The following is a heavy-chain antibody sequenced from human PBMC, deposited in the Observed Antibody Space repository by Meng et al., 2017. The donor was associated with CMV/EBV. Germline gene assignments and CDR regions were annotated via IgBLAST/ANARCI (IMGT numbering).Heavy chain of an antibody. CDR3: ARGSGSGNWFDP. CDR1: GCSVSSGSYY. Sequence: VSGCSVSSGSYYWSWIRQPPGKGLEWIGYIYYSGSTHYNPSLKSRVTISVDTSKNQFSLKLSSVTAADTAVYYCARGSGSGNWFDPWGQGTLVTVSS. J-gene: IGHJ5*02. D-gene: IGHD1-26*01. V-gene: IGHV4-61*01. CDR2: IYYSGST.